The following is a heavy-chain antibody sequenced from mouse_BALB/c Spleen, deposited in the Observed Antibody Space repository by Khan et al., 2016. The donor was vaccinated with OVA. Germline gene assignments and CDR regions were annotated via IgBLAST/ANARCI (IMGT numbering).Heavy chain of an antibody. CDR1: GYSITSDYA. CDR3: VMGRTY. D-gene: IGHD2-3*01. Sequence: EVKLEESGPGLVKPSQSLSLTCTVTGYSITSDYARNWIRQFPGNKLEWMGYISYSGSTSYNPSLKSRFSISRDTSKNQFFLQLNSVTAEDTATYYCVMGRTYWGQGTLVTVSA. V-gene: IGHV3-2*02. CDR2: ISYSGST. J-gene: IGHJ3*01.